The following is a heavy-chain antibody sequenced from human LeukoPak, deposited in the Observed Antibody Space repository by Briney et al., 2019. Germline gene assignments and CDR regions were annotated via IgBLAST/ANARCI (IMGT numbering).Heavy chain of an antibody. J-gene: IGHJ4*02. Sequence: GGSLRLSCAASGFTFSSYAMSWVRQAPGKGLEWVSAISGSGGSTYYADSVKGRFTISRDNSKNTLYLQMNSLRAEDTAVYYCARCDSSGYYPLDYWGQGTLVTVSS. CDR2: ISGSGGST. V-gene: IGHV3-23*01. CDR1: GFTFSSYA. D-gene: IGHD3-22*01. CDR3: ARCDSSGYYPLDY.